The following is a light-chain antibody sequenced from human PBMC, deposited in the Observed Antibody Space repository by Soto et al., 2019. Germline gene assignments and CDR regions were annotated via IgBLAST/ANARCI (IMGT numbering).Light chain of an antibody. CDR2: AAS. Sequence: DIQLTQSPSFLSASLGDRVTITCQASQGIGSYLAWYQQKPGKAPRLLIYAASTLQSGVPSRFSGSGSDTEFTLTISSLQPEDFATYYCPQLNNYPLPFGGGTNVDIK. V-gene: IGKV1-9*01. CDR1: QGIGSY. CDR3: PQLNNYPLP. J-gene: IGKJ4*01.